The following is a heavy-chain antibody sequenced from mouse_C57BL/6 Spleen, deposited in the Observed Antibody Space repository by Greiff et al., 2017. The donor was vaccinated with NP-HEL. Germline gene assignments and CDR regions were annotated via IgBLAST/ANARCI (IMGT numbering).Heavy chain of an antibody. V-gene: IGHV5-4*01. J-gene: IGHJ1*03. Sequence: EVMLVESGGGLVKPVFSLNLSCAGSLFTFISYAISWVRHTPEKRLEWVATISDGFISSSYPDNVKGRFTISRDNAKNNLYLQMSHLKFEDTAMYYCARDEYYGSNLWYFDVWGTGTTVTVSS. CDR3: ARDEYYGSNLWYFDV. CDR2: ISDGFISS. CDR1: LFTFISYA. D-gene: IGHD1-1*01.